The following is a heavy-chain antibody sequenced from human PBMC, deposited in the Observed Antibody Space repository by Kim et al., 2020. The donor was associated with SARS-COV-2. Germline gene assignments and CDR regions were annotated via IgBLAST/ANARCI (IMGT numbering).Heavy chain of an antibody. J-gene: IGHJ5*02. V-gene: IGHV4-34*01. CDR2: INHSGST. CDR3: ARGRRDSGCYYAYWFDP. D-gene: IGHD1-26*01. Sequence: SETLSLTCAVYGGSFSGYYWSWIRQPPGKGLEWIGEINHSGSTNYNPSLKSRVTISVDTSKNQFSLKLSSVTAADTAVYYCARGRRDSGCYYAYWFDPWGQGTLVTVSS. CDR1: GGSFSGYY.